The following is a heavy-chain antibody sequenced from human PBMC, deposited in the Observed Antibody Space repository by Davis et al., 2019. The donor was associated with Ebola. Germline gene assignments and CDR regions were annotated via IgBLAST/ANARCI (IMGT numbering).Heavy chain of an antibody. CDR2: MYYSGST. Sequence: PGGSLRLSCTVSGASISSYYWSWIRQPPGKGLEWIAYMYYSGSTNYNPSLKSRVTISVDTSKNQLSLKLSSVTAADTAVYYCARQLGSCSGGSCTNWFDPWGQGTLVTVSS. CDR1: GASISSYY. D-gene: IGHD2-15*01. CDR3: ARQLGSCSGGSCTNWFDP. J-gene: IGHJ5*02. V-gene: IGHV4-59*08.